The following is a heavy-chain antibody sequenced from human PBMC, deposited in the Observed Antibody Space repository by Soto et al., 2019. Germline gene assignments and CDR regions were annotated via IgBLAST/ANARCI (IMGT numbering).Heavy chain of an antibody. J-gene: IGHJ6*02. CDR1: GFTFSSYA. CDR2: ISYDGSNK. V-gene: IGHV3-30-3*01. CDR3: GRGPGGGQIMDV. Sequence: QVQLVESGGGVVQPGRSLRLSCAASGFTFSSYAMHWVRQAPGQGLEWVAVISYDGSNKYYADSVKGGFTISRDNSKNTLYRQMNGLRAEDTAVYYCGRGPGGGQIMDVWGQGTTVTVSS. D-gene: IGHD3-16*01.